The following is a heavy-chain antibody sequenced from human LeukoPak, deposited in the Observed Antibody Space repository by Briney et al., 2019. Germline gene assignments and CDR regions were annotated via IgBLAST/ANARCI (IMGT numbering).Heavy chain of an antibody. J-gene: IGHJ6*02. CDR2: ISYDGSNK. CDR3: AKGYSSSWYGGMDV. CDR1: GFTFSSYG. Sequence: GGSLRLSCAASGFTFSSYGMHWVRQAPGKGLEWVAVISYDGSNKYYADSVKGRFTISRDNSKNTLYLQMNSLRAEDTVVYYCAKGYSSSWYGGMDVWGQGTTVTVSS. V-gene: IGHV3-30*18. D-gene: IGHD6-13*01.